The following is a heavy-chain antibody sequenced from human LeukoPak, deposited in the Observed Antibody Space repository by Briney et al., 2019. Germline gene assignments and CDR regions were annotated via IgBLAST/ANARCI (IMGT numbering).Heavy chain of an antibody. CDR2: IYYSGST. V-gene: IGHV4-39*01. Sequence: PSETLSLTCTVSGGSISSSSYYWGWIRQPPGKGLDWIGSIYYSGSTYYNPSLKSRVTISADTSKHQFSLKLSSVTAADTAVYYCARTTSSSWYLYWGQGTLVTVSS. CDR1: GGSISSSSYY. D-gene: IGHD6-13*01. J-gene: IGHJ4*02. CDR3: ARTTSSSWYLY.